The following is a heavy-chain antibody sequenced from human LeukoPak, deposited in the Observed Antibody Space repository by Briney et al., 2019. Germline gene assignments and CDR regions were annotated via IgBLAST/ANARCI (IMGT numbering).Heavy chain of an antibody. CDR3: ALLVVPAAMWGPGYYGMDV. J-gene: IGHJ6*02. CDR1: GGTFSSYA. D-gene: IGHD2-2*01. Sequence: GASVKVSCKASGGTFSSYAISWVRQAPGQGLEWMGGIIPIFGTANYAQKFQGRVTITADESTSTAYMELSSLRSEDTAVYYCALLVVPAAMWGPGYYGMDVWGQGTTVTVSS. V-gene: IGHV1-69*13. CDR2: IIPIFGTA.